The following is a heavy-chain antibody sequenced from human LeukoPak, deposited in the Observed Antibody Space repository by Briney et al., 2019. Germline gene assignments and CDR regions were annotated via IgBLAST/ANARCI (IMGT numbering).Heavy chain of an antibody. CDR3: ATLRGASTAVFDS. V-gene: IGHV4-59*08. Sequence: SETLSLTCTVSGGCINYDYWSWIRQSPGKRLEWIGYIHYSGATNYSPSLNSRVTISVDTSKNQFSLKLSSVTAADTALYYCATLRGASTAVFDSWGQGTLVTVSS. CDR1: GGCINYDY. CDR2: IHYSGAT. D-gene: IGHD2-21*02. J-gene: IGHJ4*02.